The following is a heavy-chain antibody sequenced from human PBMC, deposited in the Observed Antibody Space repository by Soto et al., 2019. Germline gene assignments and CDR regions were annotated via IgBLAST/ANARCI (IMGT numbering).Heavy chain of an antibody. V-gene: IGHV3-73*02. Sequence: EVPLVESGGGLVQPGGSLKLSCAASGFTFSDSAMHWVRQASGKGPEWVGRIRSKVNTYATAYAASVKGRFTISRDDSMNTAYLQMNSLKTEDTAVYYCTRRRDWTAMDPLVYWGQGTLVTVSS. D-gene: IGHD5-18*01. CDR3: TRRRDWTAMDPLVY. J-gene: IGHJ4*02. CDR2: IRSKVNTYAT. CDR1: GFTFSDSA.